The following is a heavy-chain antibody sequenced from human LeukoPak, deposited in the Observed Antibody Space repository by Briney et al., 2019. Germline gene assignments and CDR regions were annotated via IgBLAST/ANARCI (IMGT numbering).Heavy chain of an antibody. Sequence: GESLKISCEGSGYSFTTYWIAWVRQLPGKGLEWMVMINPRDSDTRYSPSFQGQVTVSADKSISTAYLQWTSLKASDTAMYYCARVHYYETSDWGNYFDYWGQGTLVTVSS. CDR1: GYSFTTYW. V-gene: IGHV5-51*01. CDR3: ARVHYYETSDWGNYFDY. D-gene: IGHD3-22*01. CDR2: INPRDSDT. J-gene: IGHJ4*02.